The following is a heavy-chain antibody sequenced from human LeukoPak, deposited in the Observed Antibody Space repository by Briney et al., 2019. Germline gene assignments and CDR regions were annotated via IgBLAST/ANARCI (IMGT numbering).Heavy chain of an antibody. Sequence: PGGSLRLSCSASGFTFSSYSMTWVRQAPGKGLEWVSVISGSGGSTYYADSVKGRFTISRDNAKNSLYLQMNSLRAEDTAVYYCARDPTSAGWFDPWGQGTLVTVSS. D-gene: IGHD3-16*01. CDR1: GFTFSSYS. CDR2: ISGSGGST. V-gene: IGHV3-23*01. J-gene: IGHJ5*02. CDR3: ARDPTSAGWFDP.